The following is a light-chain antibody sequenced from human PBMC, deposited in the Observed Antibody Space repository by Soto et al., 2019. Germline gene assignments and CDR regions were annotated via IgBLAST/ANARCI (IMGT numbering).Light chain of an antibody. Sequence: DIQMTQSPSTLSASVGDRVTITCRASQSISSWLAWYQQKPGKAPKLLIYKASSLESGVPSRFSGSGSGTKFTLTISSLQPDDFATYYCQQYNSYPWTLGXGTKVDI. CDR3: QQYNSYPWT. V-gene: IGKV1-5*03. J-gene: IGKJ1*01. CDR1: QSISSW. CDR2: KAS.